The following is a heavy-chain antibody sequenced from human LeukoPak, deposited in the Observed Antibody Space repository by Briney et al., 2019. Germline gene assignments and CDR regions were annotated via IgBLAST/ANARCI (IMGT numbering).Heavy chain of an antibody. CDR1: GFTFSSYS. V-gene: IGHV3-30*18. D-gene: IGHD3-22*01. J-gene: IGHJ6*02. Sequence: GGSLRLSCVASGFTFSSYSMKWVRQAPGKGLEWVAVISYDGSNKYYADSVKGRFTISRDNSKNTLYLQMNSLRAEDTAVYYCAKDRYYYDSSGYYSALYYYYGMDVWGQGTTVTASS. CDR3: AKDRYYYDSSGYYSALYYYYGMDV. CDR2: ISYDGSNK.